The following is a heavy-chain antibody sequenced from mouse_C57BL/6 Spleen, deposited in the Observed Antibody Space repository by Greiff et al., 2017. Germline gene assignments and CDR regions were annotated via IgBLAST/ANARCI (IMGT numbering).Heavy chain of an antibody. Sequence: VKLQESGAELVKPGASVKISCKASGYAFSSYWMNWVKQRPGKGLEWIGQIYPGDGDTNYNGKFKGKATLTADKSSSTAYMQLSSLTSEDSAVYFCARVYYYGSSHRYFDYWGQGTTLTVSS. CDR2: IYPGDGDT. V-gene: IGHV1-80*01. CDR3: ARVYYYGSSHRYFDY. D-gene: IGHD1-1*01. CDR1: GYAFSSYW. J-gene: IGHJ2*01.